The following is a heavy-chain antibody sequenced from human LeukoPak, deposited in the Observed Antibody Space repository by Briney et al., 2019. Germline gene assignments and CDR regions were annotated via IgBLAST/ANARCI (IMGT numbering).Heavy chain of an antibody. CDR1: GFTFSSYA. Sequence: GGSLRLSCAASGFTFSSYAMSWVRQAPGKGLEWVSAISGSGGSTYYADSVKGRFTISGDNSKNTLYLQMNSLRAEDTAVYYCAKDSTPQYYYDSSGYRTLFSDYWGQGTLVTVSS. J-gene: IGHJ4*02. D-gene: IGHD3-22*01. CDR2: ISGSGGST. CDR3: AKDSTPQYYYDSSGYRTLFSDY. V-gene: IGHV3-23*01.